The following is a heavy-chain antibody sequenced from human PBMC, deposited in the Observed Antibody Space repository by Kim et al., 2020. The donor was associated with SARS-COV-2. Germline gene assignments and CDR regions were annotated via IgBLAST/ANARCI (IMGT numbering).Heavy chain of an antibody. CDR3: AKDWGSYYYDSSGHPDY. J-gene: IGHJ4*02. CDR2: ISYDGSNK. V-gene: IGHV3-30*18. D-gene: IGHD3-22*01. CDR1: GFTFSSYG. Sequence: GGSLRLSCAASGFTFSSYGMHWVRQAPGKGLEWVAVISYDGSNKYYADSVKGRFTISRDNSKNTLYLQMNSLRAEDTAVYYCAKDWGSYYYDSSGHPDYWGQGTLVTVSS.